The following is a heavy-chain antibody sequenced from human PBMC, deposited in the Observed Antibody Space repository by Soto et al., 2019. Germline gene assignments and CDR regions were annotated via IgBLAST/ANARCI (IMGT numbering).Heavy chain of an antibody. CDR3: ARQGFGVLHGLVDV. V-gene: IGHV4-61*01. CDR2: ISDIAYT. Sequence: SETLSLTCTVSGGSVSSGSYYWSWIRLPPGKGLEWIGYISDIAYTSYNPSLKGRVSISVDTSKNQFSLTLTSVTAADTAVYYCARQGFGVLHGLVDVWGQGTTVTVSS. CDR1: GGSVSSGSYY. J-gene: IGHJ6*02. D-gene: IGHD3-10*01.